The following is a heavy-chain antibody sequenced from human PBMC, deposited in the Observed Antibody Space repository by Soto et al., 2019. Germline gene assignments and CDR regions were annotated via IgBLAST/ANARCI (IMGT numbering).Heavy chain of an antibody. J-gene: IGHJ4*02. Sequence: GGSLRLSCAASGFTFSTYGMHWVRQAPGKGLEGVAFISFDGTNKYFADSVKGRFTLSRDNSKNTLYLQMNGLRAEDTAVYYCARYIRGPTVYYFDFWGPGVLVTVSS. CDR2: ISFDGTNK. CDR1: GFTFSTYG. D-gene: IGHD1-1*01. V-gene: IGHV3-30*03. CDR3: ARYIRGPTVYYFDF.